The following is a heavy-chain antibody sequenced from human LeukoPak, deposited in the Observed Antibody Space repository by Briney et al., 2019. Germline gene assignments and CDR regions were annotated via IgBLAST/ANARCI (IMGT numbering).Heavy chain of an antibody. CDR1: GFTFNHSA. V-gene: IGHV3-23*01. Sequence: PGVSLRLSCAACGFTFNHSAMSWVRQAPGKGLEWVSGINHLGHTFYADSVKGRFTISRDNSQNTLFLQMNSLRADDTAEYFCARDDGSQDSGAWYVFDYWGRGTLVTVSS. CDR2: INHLGHT. D-gene: IGHD6-19*01. CDR3: ARDDGSQDSGAWYVFDY. J-gene: IGHJ4*02.